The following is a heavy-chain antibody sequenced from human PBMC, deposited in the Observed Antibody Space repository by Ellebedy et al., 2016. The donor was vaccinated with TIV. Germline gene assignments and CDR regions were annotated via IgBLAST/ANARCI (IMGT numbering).Heavy chain of an antibody. D-gene: IGHD1-1*01. CDR1: GYTFTNYD. Sequence: AASVKVSCKASGYTFTNYDIMWVRQATGQGLEWMGSMNPKSENGGFAQKFQGRVTLTTETSTNTAYMELTNLRSDDTAVYYCARDQSTAVFDHWGQGTLITVSS. V-gene: IGHV1-8*01. CDR3: ARDQSTAVFDH. CDR2: MNPKSENG. J-gene: IGHJ4*02.